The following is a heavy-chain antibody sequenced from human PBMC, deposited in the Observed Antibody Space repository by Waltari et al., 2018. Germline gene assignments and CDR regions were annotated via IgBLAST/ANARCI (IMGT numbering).Heavy chain of an antibody. CDR1: GGSISSRSYY. V-gene: IGHV4-39*01. CDR3: ARLRDNWFDP. J-gene: IGHJ5*02. Sequence: QLQLQESGPGLVKPSETLSLTCTVSGGSISSRSYYWGGIRQPPGKGLEWIGSIYYSGSTYYNPSLKSRVTISVDTSKNQFSLKLSSVTAADTAVYYCARLRDNWFDPWGQGTLVTVSS. CDR2: IYYSGST.